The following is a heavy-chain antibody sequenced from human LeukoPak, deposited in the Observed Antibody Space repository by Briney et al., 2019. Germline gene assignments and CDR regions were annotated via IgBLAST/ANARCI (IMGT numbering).Heavy chain of an antibody. CDR3: ARVYYGSGSTPGFDY. D-gene: IGHD3-10*01. Sequence: GGSLRLSCAASGFTFSSYWMHWVRQAPGKGLVWVSRINSDGSSTSYADSVKGRFTISRDNAKNTLYLQMNSLRAEDTAAYYCARVYYGSGSTPGFDYWGQGTLVTVSS. CDR1: GFTFSSYW. V-gene: IGHV3-74*01. CDR2: INSDGSST. J-gene: IGHJ4*02.